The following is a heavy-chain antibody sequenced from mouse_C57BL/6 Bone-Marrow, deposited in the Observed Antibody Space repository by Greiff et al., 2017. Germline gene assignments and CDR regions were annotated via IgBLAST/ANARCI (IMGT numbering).Heavy chain of an antibody. CDR3: ARPYDYDCDY. CDR1: GYTFTSYD. D-gene: IGHD2-4*01. Sequence: QVQLQQSGPELVKPGASVKLSCKASGYTFTSYDINWVKQRPGKGLEWIGWIYPGDGSTKYNEKFKGKATVTVDTSSSTAYMEIHSLTSEDSAVYFCARPYDYDCDYGGQGTTLTVSS. J-gene: IGHJ2*01. CDR2: IYPGDGST. V-gene: IGHV1-85*01.